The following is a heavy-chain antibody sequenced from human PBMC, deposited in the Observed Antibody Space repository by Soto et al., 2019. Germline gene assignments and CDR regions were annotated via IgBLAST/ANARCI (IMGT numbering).Heavy chain of an antibody. CDR1: GFTFSSYA. CDR3: ATKTLSWGFLEWLLRYFDY. J-gene: IGHJ4*02. V-gene: IGHV3-23*01. CDR2: ISGSGGST. Sequence: EVQLLESGGGLVQPGGSLRLSCAATGFTFSSYAMSWVRQAPGKGLEWVSAISGSGGSTYYADSVKGRFTISRDNSKNTLYLQMNSLRAEDTAVYYCATKTLSWGFLEWLLRYFDYWGQGTLVTVSS. D-gene: IGHD3-3*01.